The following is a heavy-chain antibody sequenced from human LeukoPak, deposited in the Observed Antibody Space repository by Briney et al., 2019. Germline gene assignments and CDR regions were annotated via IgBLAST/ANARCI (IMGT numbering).Heavy chain of an antibody. Sequence: GGSLQISCKGSGYLFTSYWIGWVRQMPGKGLEWMGIIYPGDSDKRYSPSFQGQVTISADKSISTAYLQWSSLKASDTAMYYCARGFENGDFYFDYWGQGTLVTVSS. V-gene: IGHV5-51*01. D-gene: IGHD4-17*01. CDR2: IYPGDSDK. J-gene: IGHJ4*02. CDR3: ARGFENGDFYFDY. CDR1: GYLFTSYW.